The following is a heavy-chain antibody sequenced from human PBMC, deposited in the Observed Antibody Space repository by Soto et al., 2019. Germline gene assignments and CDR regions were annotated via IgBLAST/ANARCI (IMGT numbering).Heavy chain of an antibody. J-gene: IGHJ5*02. Sequence: GASVKVSCKASGFTFTSHAIYWTRQAPGQRLEWMGWINAGNGNTYYSEKFKGRVSLTRDTVATTVYMELTSLTSEDTGVYYCARDQSGVGWYVDWFDPWGQGTLVTVSS. CDR1: GFTFTSHA. CDR3: ARDQSGVGWYVDWFDP. V-gene: IGHV1-3*01. CDR2: INAGNGNT. D-gene: IGHD6-19*01.